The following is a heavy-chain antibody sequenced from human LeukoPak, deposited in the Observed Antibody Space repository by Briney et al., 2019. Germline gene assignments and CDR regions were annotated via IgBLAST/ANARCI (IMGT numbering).Heavy chain of an antibody. CDR3: ARHEWFGSFDY. CDR1: GGSFSGYY. D-gene: IGHD3-10*01. CDR2: INHSGST. J-gene: IGHJ4*02. V-gene: IGHV4-34*01. Sequence: PSETLSLTCAVYGGSFSGYYWSWIRQPPGKGLEWIGEINHSGSTYYNPSLKSRVTISVDTSKNQFSLKLSSVTAADTAVYYCARHEWFGSFDYWGQGTLVTVSS.